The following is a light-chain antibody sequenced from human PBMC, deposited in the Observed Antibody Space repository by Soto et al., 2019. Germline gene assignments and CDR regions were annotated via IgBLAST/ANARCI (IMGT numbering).Light chain of an antibody. CDR3: ASWTTSTTMI. CDR1: SSDIGAYNF. CDR2: DVN. Sequence: QSALTQPASVSGSPGQSITISCTGTSSDIGAYNFVSWYQQHPGKAPKLMLYDVNIRPSGVSNRFSGSKSGNTASLTISGLQAEDEADYGWASWTTSTTMIFGGGTQLTVL. J-gene: IGLJ2*01. V-gene: IGLV2-14*03.